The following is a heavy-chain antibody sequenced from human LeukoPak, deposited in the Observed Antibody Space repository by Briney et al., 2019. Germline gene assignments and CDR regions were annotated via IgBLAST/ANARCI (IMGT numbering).Heavy chain of an antibody. CDR1: GFTFSSYW. CDR2: IKQDGSEK. V-gene: IGHV3-7*01. Sequence: GGSLRLSCAASGFTFSSYWMSWVRRAPGKGLEWVANIKQDGSEKYYVDSVKGQFTISRDNAKNSLYLQMNSLRAEDTAVYYCARDGGYCTSTSCYFNYYYGLDVWGQGTTVTVSS. J-gene: IGHJ6*02. D-gene: IGHD2-2*03. CDR3: ARDGGYCTSTSCYFNYYYGLDV.